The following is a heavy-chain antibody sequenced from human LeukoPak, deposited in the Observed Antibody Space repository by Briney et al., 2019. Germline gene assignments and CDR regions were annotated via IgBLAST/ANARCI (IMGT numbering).Heavy chain of an antibody. V-gene: IGHV3-30*02. CDR2: IRYDGSNK. J-gene: IGHJ3*02. D-gene: IGHD2-2*01. Sequence: PGGSLRLSCAASGFTFSSYGMHWVRQAPGKGLEWVAFIRYDGSNKYYADSVKGRFTISRDNSKNTLYLQMNSLRAEDTAVYYCAKDQAYGSTSPDAFDIWGQGTMVTVSS. CDR3: AKDQAYGSTSPDAFDI. CDR1: GFTFSSYG.